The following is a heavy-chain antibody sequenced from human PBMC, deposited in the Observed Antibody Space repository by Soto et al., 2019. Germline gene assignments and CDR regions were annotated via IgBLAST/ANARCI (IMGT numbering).Heavy chain of an antibody. Sequence: PSETLSLTCTVSGVSISSGGYYWTWIRQHPQKGLEWIGHIYYSGSTYYNPSLKSRVTVSVDTSKNQFSLKLSSVTAADTAVYYCAREYYYDSSGYSFDYWGQGTLVT. CDR1: GVSISSGGYY. D-gene: IGHD3-22*01. J-gene: IGHJ4*02. CDR3: AREYYYDSSGYSFDY. V-gene: IGHV4-31*03. CDR2: IYYSGST.